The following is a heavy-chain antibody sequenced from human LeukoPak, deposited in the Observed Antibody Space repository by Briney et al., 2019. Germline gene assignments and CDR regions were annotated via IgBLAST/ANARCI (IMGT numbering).Heavy chain of an antibody. D-gene: IGHD3-3*01. J-gene: IGHJ4*02. Sequence: SETLSLTCTVSGGSISSYYWSWIRQPPGKGLEWIGEINHSGSTNYNPSLKSRVTISVDTSKNQFSLKLSSVTAADTAVYYCARHGNDFWSGYDYWGQGTLVTVSS. V-gene: IGHV4-34*01. CDR3: ARHGNDFWSGYDY. CDR1: GGSISSYY. CDR2: INHSGST.